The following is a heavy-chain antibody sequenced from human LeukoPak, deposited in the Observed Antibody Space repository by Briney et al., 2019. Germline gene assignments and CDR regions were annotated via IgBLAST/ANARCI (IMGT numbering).Heavy chain of an antibody. CDR3: AKDVVMSLFIAAAEYYFDY. D-gene: IGHD6-13*01. CDR1: GLTFSTYG. Sequence: PGGSLRLSCAASGLTFSTYGMHWVRQAPGKGLEWVSAISGSGGSTYYADSVKGRFTISRDNSKNTLYLQMNSLRAEDTAVYYCAKDVVMSLFIAAAEYYFDYWGQGTLVTVSS. J-gene: IGHJ4*02. CDR2: ISGSGGST. V-gene: IGHV3-23*01.